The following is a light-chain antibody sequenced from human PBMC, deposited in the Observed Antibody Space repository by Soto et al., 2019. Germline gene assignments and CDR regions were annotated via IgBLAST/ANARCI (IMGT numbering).Light chain of an antibody. CDR2: GAS. CDR3: QQYNNWPLT. CDR1: QSVSSN. V-gene: IGKV3-15*01. Sequence: IVMPQSPDTLSVSPGERATLSCRASQSVSSNLAWYQQKPGQAPRLLIYGASTRATGIPARFSGSGSGTEFTLTISSLQSEDFAVYYCQQYNNWPLTFAQGTKV. J-gene: IGKJ1*01.